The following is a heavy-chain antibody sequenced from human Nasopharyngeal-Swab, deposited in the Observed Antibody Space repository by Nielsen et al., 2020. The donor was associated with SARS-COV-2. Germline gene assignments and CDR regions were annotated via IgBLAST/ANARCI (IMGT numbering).Heavy chain of an antibody. CDR1: GFTFSSYS. D-gene: IGHD6-6*01. CDR2: ISSSSSYI. Sequence: GESLKISCAASGFTFSSYSMNWVRQAPGKGLEWVSSISSSSSYIYYADSVKGRFTISRDNAKNSLYLQMNSLRAEDTAVYYCARGIAARHAYDYWGQGTLVTVSS. J-gene: IGHJ4*02. V-gene: IGHV3-21*01. CDR3: ARGIAARHAYDY.